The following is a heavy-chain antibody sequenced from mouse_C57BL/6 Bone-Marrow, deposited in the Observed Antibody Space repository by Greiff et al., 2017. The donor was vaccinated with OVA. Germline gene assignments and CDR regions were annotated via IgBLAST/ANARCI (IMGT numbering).Heavy chain of an antibody. Sequence: EVMLVESGGGLVKPGGSLKLSCAASGFTFSSYAMSWVRQTPEKRLEWVATISDGGSYTYYPDNVKGRFTISRDNAKNNLYLQMSHLKSEDAAMYYCARDQGIYDGYYNYWGQGTTLTVSS. V-gene: IGHV5-4*01. CDR2: ISDGGSYT. CDR1: GFTFSSYA. J-gene: IGHJ2*01. CDR3: ARDQGIYDGYYNY. D-gene: IGHD2-3*01.